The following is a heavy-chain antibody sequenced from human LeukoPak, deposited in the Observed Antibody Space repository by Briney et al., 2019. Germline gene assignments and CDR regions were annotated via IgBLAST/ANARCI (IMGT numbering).Heavy chain of an antibody. CDR3: ARHGGSLGYFDY. CDR1: GGSISSYY. CDR2: VHDSGTT. V-gene: IGHV4-59*08. Sequence: SKTLSLTCTGSGGSISSYYWSWIRQTPGKGLEWIAYVHDSGTTNYNPSLKGRVTISSDTPKNQFSLNLRSVSAADTATYYCARHGGSLGYFDYWGHGTLVTVSS. J-gene: IGHJ4*01. D-gene: IGHD1-26*01.